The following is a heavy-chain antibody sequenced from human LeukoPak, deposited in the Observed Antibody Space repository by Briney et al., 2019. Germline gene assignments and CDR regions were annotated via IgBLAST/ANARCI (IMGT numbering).Heavy chain of an antibody. V-gene: IGHV3-21*06. D-gene: IGHD1-14*01. J-gene: IGHJ3*02. Sequence: GGSLRLSCAASGFTFIRYIMNWVRQAPGKGLEWVSSIDSSSGHIFYADSLKGRFTISRDNAENSLYLQMNSLRAEDTAVYYCARESGTTAGRVDGFVISGQATMVTVSS. CDR1: GFTFIRYI. CDR3: ARESGTTAGRVDGFVI. CDR2: IDSSSGHI.